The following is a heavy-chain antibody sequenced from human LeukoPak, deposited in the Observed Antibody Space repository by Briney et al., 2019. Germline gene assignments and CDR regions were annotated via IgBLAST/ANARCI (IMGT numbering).Heavy chain of an antibody. CDR3: ARAEMATIIGFDY. CDR2: IYYSGST. D-gene: IGHD5-24*01. CDR1: GASVSSGSYY. J-gene: IGHJ4*02. Sequence: SETLSPTCTVSGASVSSGSYYWSWIRQPPGKGLEWIGYIYYSGSTNYNPSLKSRVTISVDTSKNQFSLKLSSVTAADTAVYYCARAEMATIIGFDYWGQGTLVTVSS. V-gene: IGHV4-61*01.